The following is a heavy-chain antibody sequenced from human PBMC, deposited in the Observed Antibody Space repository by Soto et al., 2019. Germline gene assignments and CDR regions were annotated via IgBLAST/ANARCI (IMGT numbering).Heavy chain of an antibody. CDR2: ISNQGDTT. CDR1: GFTFSVYK. V-gene: IGHV3-64D*06. J-gene: IGHJ4*02. CDR3: VAAKLLPFEY. D-gene: IGHD2-15*01. Sequence: GVTLRLSCSTSGFTFSVYKMHWFRQAPWKGLEYVSGISNQGDTTYYADSVKGRFTISRDNSKNTLYFQMSSLRPEDTAVYSCVAAKLLPFEYWGQGTQVTVSS.